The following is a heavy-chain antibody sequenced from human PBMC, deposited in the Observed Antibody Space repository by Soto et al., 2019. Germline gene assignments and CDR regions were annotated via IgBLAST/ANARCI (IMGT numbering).Heavy chain of an antibody. V-gene: IGHV1-18*01. Sequence: GASVKVSCKASGYTFTNHGVTWVRQAPGQGLEWMGWISAHTGKTNYAQKFQARVTMTTDTSTSTAYMELRSLTSGDTGVYYCARAGYDTILTAHPCGMDLWGQGTTVTVSS. CDR1: GYTFTNHG. CDR2: ISAHTGKT. D-gene: IGHD3-9*01. CDR3: ARAGYDTILTAHPCGMDL. J-gene: IGHJ6*02.